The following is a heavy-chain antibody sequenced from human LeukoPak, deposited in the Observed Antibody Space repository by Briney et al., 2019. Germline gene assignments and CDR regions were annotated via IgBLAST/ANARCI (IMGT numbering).Heavy chain of an antibody. CDR3: ATSTGSIPDYYYYGMDV. CDR2: MNPNSGNT. D-gene: IGHD3-9*01. V-gene: IGHV1-8*01. Sequence: ASVKVSCKASGYTFTSYDINWVRQATGQGLEWMGWMNPNSGNTGYAQKFQGRVTMTRNTSISTAYMELSSLRSEDTAVYYCATSTGSIPDYYYYGMDVWGLGTTVTVSS. J-gene: IGHJ6*02. CDR1: GYTFTSYD.